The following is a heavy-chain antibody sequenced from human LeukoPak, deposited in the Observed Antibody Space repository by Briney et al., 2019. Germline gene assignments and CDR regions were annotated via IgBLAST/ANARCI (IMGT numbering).Heavy chain of an antibody. D-gene: IGHD2-8*01. Sequence: ASVRVSCKASRYAFTTSYLHWVRPAPGQGLEWMGIINPSGGSTNYAQKFQGRVTMTRGTSTSTVYMELSSLKSEDTAVYYYVRLNDYGDYCGQGTLVTVSS. V-gene: IGHV1-46*01. CDR2: INPSGGST. J-gene: IGHJ4*02. CDR1: RYAFTTSY. CDR3: VRLNDYGDY.